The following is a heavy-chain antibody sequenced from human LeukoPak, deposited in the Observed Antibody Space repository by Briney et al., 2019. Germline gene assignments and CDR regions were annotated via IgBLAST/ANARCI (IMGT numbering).Heavy chain of an antibody. D-gene: IGHD2-8*01. CDR2: IIPILGIA. CDR3: ARGEWPPRGAFDI. V-gene: IGHV1-69*04. Sequence: GASVKVSCKASGGTFSSYAISWVRQAPGQGLEWMGRIIPILGIANYAQKFQGRVTITADKSTSTAYMELSSLRSEDTAVYYCARGEWPPRGAFDIWGQGTMVTVSS. CDR1: GGTFSSYA. J-gene: IGHJ3*02.